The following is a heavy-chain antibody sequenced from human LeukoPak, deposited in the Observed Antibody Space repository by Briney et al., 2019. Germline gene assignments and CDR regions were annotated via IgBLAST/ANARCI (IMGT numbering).Heavy chain of an antibody. Sequence: GGSLRLSRAASGLTFSSYAMHCVRQAPGKGLEWVAVISYDGSNKHYADSVKGRFTISRDNSKNTLYLQMNSLRAEDTAVYYCVRDPIGPTCRSSDGDSPDYWGQGTLVTVSS. CDR3: VRDPIGPTCRSSDGDSPDY. CDR2: ISYDGSNK. J-gene: IGHJ4*02. V-gene: IGHV3-30*04. D-gene: IGHD4-17*01. CDR1: GLTFSSYA.